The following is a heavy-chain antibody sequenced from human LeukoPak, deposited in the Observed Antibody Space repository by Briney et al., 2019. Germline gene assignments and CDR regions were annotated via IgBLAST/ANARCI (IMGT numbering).Heavy chain of an antibody. Sequence: SETLCLTCTVSGGSISSGGYYWSWIRQHPGKGLEWIGYIYYSGSTYYNPSLKSRVTISVDTSKNQFSLKVNSVTAADTAVYYCARAYCTSTTCWGYFDYWGQGTLVTVSS. CDR3: ARAYCTSTTCWGYFDY. CDR2: IYYSGST. D-gene: IGHD2-2*01. V-gene: IGHV4-31*03. CDR1: GGSISSGGYY. J-gene: IGHJ4*02.